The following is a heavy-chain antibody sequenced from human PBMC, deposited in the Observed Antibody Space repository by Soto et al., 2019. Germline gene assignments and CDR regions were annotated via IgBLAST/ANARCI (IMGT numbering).Heavy chain of an antibody. Sequence: LRXSCAASACTFNKYGISWVSQSPGKGLEWVSTITGSGGKTYYADSVRGRFTVSRDNSKNTLYLDMSSLRAEDAAVYFCARSAWGYCTSTSCPYIDDWGQGTLVTVSS. CDR1: ACTFNKYG. CDR2: ITGSGGKT. CDR3: ARSAWGYCTSTSCPYIDD. D-gene: IGHD2-2*01. J-gene: IGHJ4*02. V-gene: IGHV3-23*01.